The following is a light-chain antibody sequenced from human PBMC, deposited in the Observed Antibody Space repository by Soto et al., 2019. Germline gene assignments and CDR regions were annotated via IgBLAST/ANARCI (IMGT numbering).Light chain of an antibody. CDR2: DAS. V-gene: IGKV3-15*01. Sequence: EIVMTQSPTTLSASPGERATLSCRASQSVSSKLAWYQQKPGQPPRLLIFDASARASGVPARFSGSGSGTEFILTISGLQSEDFAVYYCQQYNDWPPYTFGQGTKLEMK. CDR3: QQYNDWPPYT. CDR1: QSVSSK. J-gene: IGKJ2*01.